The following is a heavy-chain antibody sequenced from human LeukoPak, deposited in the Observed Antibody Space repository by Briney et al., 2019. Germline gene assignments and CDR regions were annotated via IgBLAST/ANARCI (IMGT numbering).Heavy chain of an antibody. J-gene: IGHJ4*02. CDR1: GGSIGSHY. CDR2: VYDIGST. Sequence: SETLSLTCTVSGGSIGSHYWTWIRQTPGKGLDGIGYVYDIGSTKYNPSLKSRFTISVDTSKNQFSLRLSSVTAADTAVYYCARGGVLKSVDYWGQGTLVAVSS. V-gene: IGHV4-59*11. CDR3: ARGGVLKSVDY. D-gene: IGHD3-16*01.